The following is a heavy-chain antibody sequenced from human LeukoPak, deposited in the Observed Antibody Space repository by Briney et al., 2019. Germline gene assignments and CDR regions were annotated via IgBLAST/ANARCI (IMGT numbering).Heavy chain of an antibody. Sequence: GGSLRLSCAASGFNFSSYGIHLVRQAPSKGLEWVAFIPYDGSNNYYADSVKGRFTISRDNSKNTLYLQMNSLRAEDTALYYCTKDNSGYSDYWGQGTLVTVSS. J-gene: IGHJ4*02. D-gene: IGHD3-22*01. CDR2: IPYDGSNN. V-gene: IGHV3-30*02. CDR3: TKDNSGYSDY. CDR1: GFNFSSYG.